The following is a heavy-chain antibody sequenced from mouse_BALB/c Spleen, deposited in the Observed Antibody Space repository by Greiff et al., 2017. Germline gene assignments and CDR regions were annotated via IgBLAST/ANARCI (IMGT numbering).Heavy chain of an antibody. Sequence: EVKLMESGPSLVKPSQTLSLTCSVTGDSITSGYWNWIRKFPGNKLEYMGYISYSGSTYYNPSLKSRISITRDTSKNQYYLQLNSVTTEDTATYYCAREDGYADAMDYWGQGTSVTVSS. D-gene: IGHD2-14*01. CDR1: GDSITSGY. J-gene: IGHJ4*01. CDR2: ISYSGST. V-gene: IGHV3-8*02. CDR3: AREDGYADAMDY.